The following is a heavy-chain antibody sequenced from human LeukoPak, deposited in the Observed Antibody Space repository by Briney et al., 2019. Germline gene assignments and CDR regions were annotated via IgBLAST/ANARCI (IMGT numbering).Heavy chain of an antibody. Sequence: GGSLRLSCAASGFTFSSYNMNWVRQAPGKGLGWVSYISSSSTTIYYADSVKGRFTISRDNAKNSLYLQMNSLRAEDTAVYFCARDYYDSSGYYLGSYWGQGTLVTVSS. J-gene: IGHJ4*02. V-gene: IGHV3-48*04. D-gene: IGHD3-22*01. CDR1: GFTFSSYN. CDR2: ISSSSTTI. CDR3: ARDYYDSSGYYLGSY.